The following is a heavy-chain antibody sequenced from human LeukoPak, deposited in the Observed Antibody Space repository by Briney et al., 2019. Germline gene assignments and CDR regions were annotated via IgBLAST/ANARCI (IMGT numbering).Heavy chain of an antibody. D-gene: IGHD3-10*01. V-gene: IGHV4-31*03. CDR3: ARDGGYGSGSYYLHY. CDR1: GGSISSGGYY. J-gene: IGHJ4*02. CDR2: IYYSGTT. Sequence: SETLSLTCTVSGGSISSGGYYWNWIRQHPGKGLEWIGYIYYSGTTYYNPSLKSRVTISVDTSKNQFSLKVTSVTAADTAVYYCARDGGYGSGSYYLHYWGQGTLVTVSS.